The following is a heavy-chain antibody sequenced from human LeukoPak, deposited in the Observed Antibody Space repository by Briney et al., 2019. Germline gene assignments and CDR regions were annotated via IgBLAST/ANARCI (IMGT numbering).Heavy chain of an antibody. CDR3: ARVRYCGGDCS. Sequence: SETLSLTCTVSGGSISSYYWSWIRQPPGKGLEWIGYIYYSGSTNYNPSLKSRVTISVDTSKNQFSLKLSSVTAADTAIYYCARVRYCGGDCSWGQGTLVTVSS. CDR1: GGSISSYY. J-gene: IGHJ5*02. D-gene: IGHD2-21*02. V-gene: IGHV4-59*12. CDR2: IYYSGST.